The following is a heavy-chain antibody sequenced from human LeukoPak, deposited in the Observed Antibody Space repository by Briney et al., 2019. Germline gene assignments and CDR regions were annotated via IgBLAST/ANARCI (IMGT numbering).Heavy chain of an antibody. CDR3: ATTDSSGYFGC. V-gene: IGHV3-48*02. Sequence: PGGSLRLSCAASGFTFSSYVMSWVRQAPGKGLEWVSYINHNGEMTYYADSVKGRFTISRDNAKNSLYLQMNSLRDEDTAVHYCATTDSSGYFGCWGQGTLVTVSS. D-gene: IGHD3-22*01. CDR2: INHNGEMT. CDR1: GFTFSSYV. J-gene: IGHJ4*02.